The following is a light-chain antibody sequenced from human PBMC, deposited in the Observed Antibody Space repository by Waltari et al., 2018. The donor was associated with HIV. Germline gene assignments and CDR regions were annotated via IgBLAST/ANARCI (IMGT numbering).Light chain of an antibody. CDR1: SPTRAAGYD. Sequence: QSVLTQSPSVSGAPGQRVTISCTGTSPTRAAGYDVHWFQHLPGTAPKLLVYSDNNRPSGVPDRFSASKSGTSASLAISGLQVDDEATYYCQSYDSSLSAYVFGPGTKVTVL. CDR3: QSYDSSLSAYV. V-gene: IGLV1-40*01. J-gene: IGLJ1*01. CDR2: SDN.